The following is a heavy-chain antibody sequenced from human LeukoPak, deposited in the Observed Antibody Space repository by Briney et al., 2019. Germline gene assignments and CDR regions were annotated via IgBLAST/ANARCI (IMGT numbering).Heavy chain of an antibody. D-gene: IGHD3-16*01. CDR2: MNPKTGNT. CDR1: GYTFTGYY. V-gene: IGHV1-8*02. Sequence: ASVKVSCKASGYTFTGYYMHWVRQDPGQGLEWMGWMNPKTGNTGYAQKFQGRVTMTRDTSESTAYMELSSLRSEDTAMYYCARGPALHKNWVGGRWFDPWGQGTLVTVSS. CDR3: ARGPALHKNWVGGRWFDP. J-gene: IGHJ5*02.